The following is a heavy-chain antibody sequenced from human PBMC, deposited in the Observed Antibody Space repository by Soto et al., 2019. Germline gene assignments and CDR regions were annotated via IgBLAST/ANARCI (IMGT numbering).Heavy chain of an antibody. D-gene: IGHD3-10*01. J-gene: IGHJ4*02. CDR3: AKGRGGSGSLTPRVDF. V-gene: IGHV3-23*01. CDR1: GFTFNTYA. Sequence: EVQLLESGGGLVQPGWSLRLSCAASGFTFNTYAMTWVRQAPGKGLEWVSAISGGGDTTSYADSVKGRFTVSRDGSKNTLYLQMSRLRAEDTALYYCAKGRGGSGSLTPRVDFWGQGTLVTVSS. CDR2: ISGGGDTT.